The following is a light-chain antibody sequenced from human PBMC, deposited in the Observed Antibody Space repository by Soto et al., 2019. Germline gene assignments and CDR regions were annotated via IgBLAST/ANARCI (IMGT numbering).Light chain of an antibody. CDR2: AAS. CDR3: QQYHTDWT. CDR1: ESIDNW. V-gene: IGKV1-5*01. J-gene: IGKJ1*01. Sequence: DIQMAQSPSTLSASVGDTVTITWRARESIDNWLAWYQQKPGKAPKLLIFAASTLVRGVPSRFSGRGSGTEFTLTISSLQADDYATFYCQQYHTDWTFGQGTKVDIK.